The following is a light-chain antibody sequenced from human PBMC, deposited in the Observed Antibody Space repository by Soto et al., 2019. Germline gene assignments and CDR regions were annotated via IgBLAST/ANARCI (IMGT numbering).Light chain of an antibody. V-gene: IGKV1-5*03. Sequence: DIPMTQSPSTLSASVGDRVTITCRASQSIGRWLAWYQQKPGKAPKLLIYKASNLQTGVPSRFSGGGSGTEFTLTIDSLQPEDFATYYCQQFDSYLWTFGQGTKVEIK. CDR1: QSIGRW. CDR2: KAS. J-gene: IGKJ1*01. CDR3: QQFDSYLWT.